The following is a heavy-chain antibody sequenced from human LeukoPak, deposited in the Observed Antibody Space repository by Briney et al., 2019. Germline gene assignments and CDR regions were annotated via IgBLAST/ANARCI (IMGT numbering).Heavy chain of an antibody. CDR2: IIPSGGST. CDR3: ARVKGIAAEEGD. CDR1: GYTFTNYY. J-gene: IGHJ4*02. V-gene: IGHV1-46*01. Sequence: ASVKVSCKASGYTFTNYYIHWVRQAPGQGLEWMGIIIPSGGSTSYAQKFQGRVTMTRDTSTSTVYMELSSLISEDTAVYYCARVKGIAAEEGDWGQGTLVTVSS. D-gene: IGHD6-13*01.